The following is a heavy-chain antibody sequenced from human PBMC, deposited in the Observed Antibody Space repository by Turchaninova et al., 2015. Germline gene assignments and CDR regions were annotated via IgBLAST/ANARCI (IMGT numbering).Heavy chain of an antibody. CDR1: GGSSSGYD. D-gene: IGHD1-14*01. CDR2: INHSGST. V-gene: IGHV4-34*01. Sequence: QVQLQRWGAGLLKPSATLSPSCAVYGGSSSGYDWSWNRQPPGKGLEWIGEINHSGSTNYNPSLKSRVTISVDTSKNQFSLKLSSVTAADTAVYYCARGGPYRFDPWGQGTLVTVSS. CDR3: ARGGPYRFDP. J-gene: IGHJ5*02.